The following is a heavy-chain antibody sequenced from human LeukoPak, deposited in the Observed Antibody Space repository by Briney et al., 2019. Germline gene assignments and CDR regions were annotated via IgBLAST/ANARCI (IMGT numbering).Heavy chain of an antibody. J-gene: IGHJ6*03. Sequence: SETLSLTCTVSGGSISSSSYYWGWIRQPPGKGLEWIGSIYYSGSTYYNPSLKSRVTISVDTSKNQFSLKLSSVTAADTAVYYCARDSIFGVVPAARGYYYYYMDVWGKGTTVTVSS. D-gene: IGHD2-2*01. CDR2: IYYSGST. V-gene: IGHV4-39*07. CDR3: ARDSIFGVVPAARGYYYYYMDV. CDR1: GGSISSSSYY.